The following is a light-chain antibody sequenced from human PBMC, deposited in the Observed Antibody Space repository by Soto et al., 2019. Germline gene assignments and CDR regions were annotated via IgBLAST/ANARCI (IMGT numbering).Light chain of an antibody. V-gene: IGKV1-9*01. CDR3: QQLNSYPSIT. CDR1: QGISSY. CDR2: AAS. Sequence: DIQLTQSPSFLSASVGDRVTITCRASQGISSYXAWYQQKPGKAPKLLIYAASTLQSGVPSRFSGSGSGTEFTXXISSLQPXDFATYYCQQLNSYPSITFGQGTRLEIK. J-gene: IGKJ5*01.